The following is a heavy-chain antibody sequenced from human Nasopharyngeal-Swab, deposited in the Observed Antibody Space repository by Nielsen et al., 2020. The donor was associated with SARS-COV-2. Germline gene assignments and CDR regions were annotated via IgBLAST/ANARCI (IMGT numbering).Heavy chain of an antibody. CDR2: ININTGNP. J-gene: IGHJ5*02. CDR1: GYTFSNYA. V-gene: IGHV7-4-1*02. D-gene: IGHD2-2*02. CDR3: ARDQRYCSSTSCYMGGGWFDP. Sequence: ASVKVSCKASGYTFSNYAMNWVRQAPGQGPEWMGWININTGNPTYAQGFTGRFVFSLDTSVSTAYLQISSLKAEDTAVYYCARDQRYCSSTSCYMGGGWFDPWGQGTLVTVSS.